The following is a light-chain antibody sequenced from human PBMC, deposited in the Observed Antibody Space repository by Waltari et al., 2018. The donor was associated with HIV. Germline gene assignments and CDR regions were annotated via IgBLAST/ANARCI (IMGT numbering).Light chain of an antibody. Sequence: SYDLTQAPSLSVSPGQAAKILCSGFNLSNNYVPWYQQKPGQSPLLLIFQDRKRPSGIPERFSGSSSGNTATLTISGTQSVDEADYFCQAWGNNTVVFGGGTKLTVL. CDR2: QDR. CDR3: QAWGNNTVV. V-gene: IGLV3-1*01. J-gene: IGLJ2*01. CDR1: NLSNNY.